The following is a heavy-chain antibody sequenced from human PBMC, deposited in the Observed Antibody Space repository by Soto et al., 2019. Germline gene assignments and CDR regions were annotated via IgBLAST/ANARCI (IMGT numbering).Heavy chain of an antibody. CDR1: GFTVSSYA. V-gene: IGHV3-30-3*01. D-gene: IGHD2-2*01. CDR2: ISSDGSNK. CDR3: SRLRDQLVFFDHVGMVV. Sequence: SLRLSCAASGFTVSSYAVHWVRQARGKGLEWVAVISSDGSNKYYADSVKGRFTVSRDTSKNTLSLQMNSLRADDTVVYYCSRLRDQLVFFDHVGMVVWGQGTTVTVSS. J-gene: IGHJ6*02.